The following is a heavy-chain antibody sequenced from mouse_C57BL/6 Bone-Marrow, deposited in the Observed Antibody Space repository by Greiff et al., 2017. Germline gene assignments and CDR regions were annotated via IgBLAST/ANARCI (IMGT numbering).Heavy chain of an antibody. D-gene: IGHD1-1*01. Sequence: QVQLKQSGAELVRPGTSVKVSCKASGYAFTNYLIEWVKQRPGQGLEWIGVINPGSGGTNYNEKFKGKATLTADKSSSTAYMQLSSLTSEDSAVYYCAREATVVAARYAMDYWGQGTSVTVSS. CDR1: GYAFTNYL. J-gene: IGHJ4*01. CDR3: AREATVVAARYAMDY. CDR2: INPGSGGT. V-gene: IGHV1-54*01.